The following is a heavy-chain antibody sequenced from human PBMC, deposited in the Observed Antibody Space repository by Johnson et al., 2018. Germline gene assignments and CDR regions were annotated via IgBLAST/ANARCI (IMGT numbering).Heavy chain of an antibody. CDR1: GYSFTSYW. CDR3: ARRGNDYDSSGWSSVLLQH. CDR2: IYPGDSDT. D-gene: IGHD3-22*01. J-gene: IGHJ1*01. V-gene: IGHV5-51*03. Sequence: VQPVESGAEVKKPGESXKISCKGSGYSFTSYWIGWVRQMPGKGLEWLGIIYPGDSDTRYSPSFQGQVTISADKSISTAYLQWSSLKASDTAMYYCARRGNDYDSSGWSSVLLQHWGQGTLVTVSS.